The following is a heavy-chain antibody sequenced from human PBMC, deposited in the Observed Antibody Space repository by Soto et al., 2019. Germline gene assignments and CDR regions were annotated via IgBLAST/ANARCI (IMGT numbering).Heavy chain of an antibody. CDR1: GGTFSSYA. CDR2: IIPIFGTA. V-gene: IGHV1-69*13. CDR3: ARRLRYFDWLLYSEYYYYGMDV. D-gene: IGHD3-9*01. Sequence: SVKVSCKASGGTFSSYAISWVRQAPGQGLEWMGGIIPIFGTANYAQKFQGRVTITADESTSTAYMELSSLRSEDTAVYYCARRLRYFDWLLYSEYYYYGMDVWG. J-gene: IGHJ6*02.